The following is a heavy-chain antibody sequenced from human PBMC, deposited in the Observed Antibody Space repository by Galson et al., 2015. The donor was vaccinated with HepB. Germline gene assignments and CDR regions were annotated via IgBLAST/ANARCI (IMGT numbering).Heavy chain of an antibody. V-gene: IGHV3-23*01. J-gene: IGHJ1*01. Sequence: SLRLSCAASGFTFSSSAIMWVRQAPGKGLEWVSGMSDNGDNTFYADSVKGRFTISRDISKNTVYLQMNSLRVEDTAVYYCATRSGASGWYSYFQHWGQGTLVTVSS. D-gene: IGHD6-19*01. CDR3: ATRSGASGWYSYFQH. CDR1: GFTFSSSA. CDR2: MSDNGDNT.